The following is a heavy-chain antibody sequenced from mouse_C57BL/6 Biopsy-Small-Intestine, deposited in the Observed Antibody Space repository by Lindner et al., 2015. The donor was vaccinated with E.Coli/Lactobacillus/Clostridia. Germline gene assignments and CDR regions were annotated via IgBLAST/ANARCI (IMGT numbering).Heavy chain of an antibody. J-gene: IGHJ2*01. CDR2: IYPGDGAT. Sequence: VQLQESGAELVKPGASVKISCKASGYAFSSYWMNWVKQRPEKGLEWIGQIYPGDGATNYNGKFRGKATLTADKSSTTAYMKLSSLTSEDSAVYFCATGPYFDFWGQGTTLTVSS. CDR3: ATGPYFDF. V-gene: IGHV1-80*01. CDR1: GYAFSSYW.